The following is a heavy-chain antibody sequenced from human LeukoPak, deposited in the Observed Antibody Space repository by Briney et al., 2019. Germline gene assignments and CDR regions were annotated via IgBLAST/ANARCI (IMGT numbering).Heavy chain of an antibody. V-gene: IGHV3-21*01. Sequence: GGSLRLSCAASGFTFSSTSMNWVRQAPGKGLEWVSSISSSSSYIYYADSVKGRFTISRDNAKNSLYLQMNSLRAEDTAVYYCASAPGSTSVGWGQGTLVTVSS. CDR1: GFTFSSTS. CDR3: ASAPGSTSVG. J-gene: IGHJ4*02. D-gene: IGHD2-2*01. CDR2: ISSSSSYI.